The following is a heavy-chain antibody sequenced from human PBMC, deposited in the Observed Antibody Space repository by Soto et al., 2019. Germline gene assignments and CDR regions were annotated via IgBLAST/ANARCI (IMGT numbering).Heavy chain of an antibody. CDR2: IIPISETT. CDR3: ARSQGSSTSLEIYYYYDAGMDV. Sequence: QVQLVQSGAEVKKPGSSVKVSCKASVGTFSSYAISWVRQAPGQGLEWMGGIIPISETTNYAQKFQVRVTITADESKRTAYMELSRLRSEDTAVYYCARSQGSSTSLEIYYYYDAGMDVWGQGNTVTVSS. D-gene: IGHD2-2*01. CDR1: VGTFSSYA. V-gene: IGHV1-69*01. J-gene: IGHJ6*02.